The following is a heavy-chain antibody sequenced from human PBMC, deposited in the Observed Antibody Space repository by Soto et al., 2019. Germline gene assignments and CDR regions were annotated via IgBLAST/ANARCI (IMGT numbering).Heavy chain of an antibody. D-gene: IGHD6-13*01. V-gene: IGHV3-30*18. CDR3: AKDSIAAAGRYYYYGMDV. CDR1: GFTFSSYG. J-gene: IGHJ6*02. CDR2: ISYDGSNK. Sequence: GGSLRLSCAASGFTFSSYGMHWVRQAPGKGLEWVAVISYDGSNKYYADSVKGRFTISRDNSKNTLYLQMNSLRAEDTAVYYCAKDSIAAAGRYYYYGMDVWGQGTTVTVSS.